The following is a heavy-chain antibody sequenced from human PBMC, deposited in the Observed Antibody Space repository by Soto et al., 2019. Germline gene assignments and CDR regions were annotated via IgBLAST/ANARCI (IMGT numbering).Heavy chain of an antibody. D-gene: IGHD3-16*01. CDR2: IKQDGSEK. CDR3: ARDLGRLGDYYGMDV. V-gene: IGHV3-7*03. Sequence: PRLSCAASGFTFSSYWMSWVRQAPGKGLEWVANIKQDGSEKYYVDSVKGRFTISRDNAKNSLYLQMNSLRAEDTAGYYCARDLGRLGDYYGMDVWGQGTTVTVSS. J-gene: IGHJ6*02. CDR1: GFTFSSYW.